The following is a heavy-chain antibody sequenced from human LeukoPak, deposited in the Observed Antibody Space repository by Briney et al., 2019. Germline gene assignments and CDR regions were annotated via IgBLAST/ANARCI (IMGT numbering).Heavy chain of an antibody. CDR3: ARAIRDILTGYYVNYDY. V-gene: IGHV1-18*01. D-gene: IGHD3-9*01. J-gene: IGHJ4*02. CDR1: GYTFTSYG. Sequence: ASVKVSCKASGYTFTSYGISWVRQAPGQGLEWMGWISAYSGNTNYAQKLQGRVTMTTDTSTSTAYMELRSLRSDDTAVYYCARAIRDILTGYYVNYDYWGQGTLVTVSS. CDR2: ISAYSGNT.